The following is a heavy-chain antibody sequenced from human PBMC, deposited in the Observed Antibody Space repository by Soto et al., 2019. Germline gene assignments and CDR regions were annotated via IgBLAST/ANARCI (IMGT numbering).Heavy chain of an antibody. CDR2: IIPIFGTA. D-gene: IGHD6-6*01. Sequence: SVKVSCTASGGTLSSYAISWVRQAPGQGLEWMGGIIPIFGTANYAQKFQGRVTITADESTSTAYMELSSLRSEDTAVYYCARERVTGYSSSSDAFDIWGQGTMVTVSS. V-gene: IGHV1-69*13. CDR1: GGTLSSYA. CDR3: ARERVTGYSSSSDAFDI. J-gene: IGHJ3*02.